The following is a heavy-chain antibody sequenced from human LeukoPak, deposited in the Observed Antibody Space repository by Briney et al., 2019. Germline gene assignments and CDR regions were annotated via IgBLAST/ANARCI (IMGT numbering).Heavy chain of an antibody. CDR2: ISGSGGST. D-gene: IGHD2-15*01. V-gene: IGHV3-23*01. J-gene: IGHJ4*02. Sequence: LGGSLRLSCAASGFTFSSYAMSWVRQAPGKGLEWVSTISGSGGSTYYANSVKGQFTISRDNSKNTLYLQMDSLRAEDTAVYYCASRYCSGGSCRAFDYWGQGTLVTVSS. CDR1: GFTFSSYA. CDR3: ASRYCSGGSCRAFDY.